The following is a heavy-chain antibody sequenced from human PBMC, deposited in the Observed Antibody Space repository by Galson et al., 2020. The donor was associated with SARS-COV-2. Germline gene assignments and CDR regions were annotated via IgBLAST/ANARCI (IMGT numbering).Heavy chain of an antibody. Sequence: ASETLSLTCAVSGDSISSLNWWDWVRQPPKKGLEWIGEIFHSGRTNYNPSLKSRVSMSVDKSKNQFSLRLNSVTAADTAVYYCARARIGSSGYLILWGQGTLVTVSS. J-gene: IGHJ4*02. V-gene: IGHV4-4*02. CDR2: IFHSGRT. CDR1: GDSISSLNW. CDR3: ARARIGSSGYLIL. D-gene: IGHD3-22*01.